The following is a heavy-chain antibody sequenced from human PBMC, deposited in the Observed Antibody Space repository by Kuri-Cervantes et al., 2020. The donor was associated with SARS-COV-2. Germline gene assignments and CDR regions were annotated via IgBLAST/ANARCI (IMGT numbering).Heavy chain of an antibody. CDR1: GFTFSDYY. V-gene: IGHV3-11*03. CDR3: ARGQQLIDY. J-gene: IGHJ4*02. Sequence: LSLTCAASGFTFSDYYMSWIRQAPGKGLEWVSYISSSSSYTNYADSVKGRFTISRDNAKNSLHLQMNSLRAEDTAVYYCARGQQLIDYWGQGTLVTVSS. D-gene: IGHD6-13*01. CDR2: ISSSSSYT.